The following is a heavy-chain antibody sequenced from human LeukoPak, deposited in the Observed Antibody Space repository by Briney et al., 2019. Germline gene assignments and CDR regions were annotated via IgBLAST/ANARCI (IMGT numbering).Heavy chain of an antibody. V-gene: IGHV3-21*01. J-gene: IGHJ5*02. Sequence: PGGSLRLSCAASGFTFSSYSMNWVRQAPGKGLEWVSSISSNSNIYYADSVKGRFTISRDNSKNTLYLQMNSLRAEDTAVYYCARARKSGGITMIRGVKDRGWFDPWGQGTLVTVSS. CDR2: ISSNSNI. D-gene: IGHD3-10*01. CDR3: ARARKSGGITMIRGVKDRGWFDP. CDR1: GFTFSSYS.